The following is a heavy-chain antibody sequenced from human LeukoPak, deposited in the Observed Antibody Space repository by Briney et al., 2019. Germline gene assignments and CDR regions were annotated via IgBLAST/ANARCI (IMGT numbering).Heavy chain of an antibody. CDR1: GGSISSYY. CDR2: IYYSGST. D-gene: IGHD6-13*01. Sequence: SETLSLTCTVSGGSISSYYWGWIRQPPGKGLEWIGSIYYSGSTYYNPSLKSRVTISVDTSKNQFSLKLSSVTAADTAVYYCARPLGSQASLNWFDPWGQGTLVTVSS. CDR3: ARPLGSQASLNWFDP. J-gene: IGHJ5*02. V-gene: IGHV4-39*01.